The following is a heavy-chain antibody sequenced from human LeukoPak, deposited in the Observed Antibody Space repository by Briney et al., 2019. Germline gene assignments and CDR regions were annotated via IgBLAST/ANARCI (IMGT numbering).Heavy chain of an antibody. CDR3: EVGLIAAGTLFDY. D-gene: IGHD6-13*01. Sequence: GGSLRLSCAASGFTFSSYSMNWVRQAPGKGLEWVPSISSSSSYIYYADSVKGRFTISRDNAKNSLYLQMNSLRAEDTAVYYCEVGLIAAGTLFDYWGQGTLVTVSS. V-gene: IGHV3-21*01. J-gene: IGHJ4*02. CDR1: GFTFSSYS. CDR2: ISSSSSYI.